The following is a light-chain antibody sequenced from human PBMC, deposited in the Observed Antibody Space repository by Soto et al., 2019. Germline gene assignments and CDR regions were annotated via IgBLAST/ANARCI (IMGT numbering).Light chain of an antibody. Sequence: QSALTQPASVSGSPGQSITISCTGTSSDVRGHNYVSWYQQHPGTAPKLMTYEVTNRPSGVSNRFSGSKSGNTASLTISGLQAEDEADYYCSSYTSSTTLDVVFGGGSKLTVL. CDR1: SSDVRGHNY. CDR2: EVT. J-gene: IGLJ2*01. V-gene: IGLV2-14*01. CDR3: SSYTSSTTLDVV.